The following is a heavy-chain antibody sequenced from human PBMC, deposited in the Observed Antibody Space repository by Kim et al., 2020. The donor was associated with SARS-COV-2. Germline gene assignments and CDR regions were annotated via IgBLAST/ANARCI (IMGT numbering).Heavy chain of an antibody. Sequence: GGSLRLSCAASGFTFDDYAMHWVRQAPGKGLEWVSGISWNSGSIGYADSVKGRSTISRDNAKNSLYLQMTSLRAEDTGLYYCAKEEGDSSCCRAATEGGTFVGYFDYWGQGTMVTVSS. V-gene: IGHV3-9*01. J-gene: IGHJ4*02. D-gene: IGHD6-13*01. CDR2: ISWNSGSI. CDR1: GFTFDDYA. CDR3: AKEEGDSSCCRAATEGGTFVGYFDY.